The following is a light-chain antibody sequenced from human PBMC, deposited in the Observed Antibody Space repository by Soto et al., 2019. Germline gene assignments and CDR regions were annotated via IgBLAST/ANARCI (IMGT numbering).Light chain of an antibody. CDR2: GAS. CDR3: QKYGSSPPT. J-gene: IGKJ4*01. CDR1: QSVRSN. V-gene: IGKV3-20*01. Sequence: IVMTQSPATLSASPGERATLSCRASQSVRSNLAWYQQKTGQAPRLLIYGASTRATGIPDRLSGSGSGTDFNLTISRLEPEDFAVYYCQKYGSSPPTCGGGTKVDIK.